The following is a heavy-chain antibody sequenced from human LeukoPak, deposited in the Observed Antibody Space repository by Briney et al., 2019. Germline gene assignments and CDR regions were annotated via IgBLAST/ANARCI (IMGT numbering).Heavy chain of an antibody. V-gene: IGHV4-59*01. J-gene: IGHJ3*02. CDR2: IYYSGGT. D-gene: IGHD3-16*01. CDR3: ARSSELRLGDAFDI. CDR1: GGTISGYF. Sequence: SKTLSLTCTVAGGTISGYFWSWIRQPPGKGLEWIGYIYYSGGTYYNPSLKSRVTISVDTSKNQVSLKLTSVTAADTAIYYCARSSELRLGDAFDIWGQGTMVTVSS.